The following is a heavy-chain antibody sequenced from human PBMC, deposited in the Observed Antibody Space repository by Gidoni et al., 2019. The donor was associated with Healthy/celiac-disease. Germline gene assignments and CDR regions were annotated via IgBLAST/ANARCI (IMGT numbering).Heavy chain of an antibody. D-gene: IGHD1-26*01. V-gene: IGHV2-26*01. CDR2: IFSNDEK. CDR3: ARIQRIVGATQIDY. CDR1: GFSLSNARMG. J-gene: IGHJ4*02. Sequence: QVTLKESGPVLVKPTETLPLTRTVPGFSLSNARMGVSWIRQPPGKALEWLAHIFSNDEKSYSTSLKSRLTISKDTSKSQVVLTMTNMDPVDTATYYCARIQRIVGATQIDYWGQGTLVTVSS.